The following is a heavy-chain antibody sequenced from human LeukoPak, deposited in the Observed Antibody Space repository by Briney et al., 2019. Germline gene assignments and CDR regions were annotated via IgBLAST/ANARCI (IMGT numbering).Heavy chain of an antibody. V-gene: IGHV3-15*01. CDR1: GFTFSNAW. J-gene: IGHJ4*02. CDR3: TTDEEHIVVVTATPPAVY. CDR2: IKSKTDGGTT. D-gene: IGHD2-21*02. Sequence: GGSLRLSCAASGFTFSNAWMSWVRQAPGKGLEWVGRIKSKTDGGTTDYAAPVKGRFTISRDDSKNTLYLQMNSLKAEDTAVYYCTTDEEHIVVVTATPPAVYWGQGTLVIVSS.